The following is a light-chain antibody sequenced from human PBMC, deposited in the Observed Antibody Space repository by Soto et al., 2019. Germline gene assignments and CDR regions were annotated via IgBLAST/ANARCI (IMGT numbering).Light chain of an antibody. J-gene: IGKJ4*01. V-gene: IGKV1-27*01. Sequence: DIQMTQSPSSLSASVGDRVTITCRASQDITNYLAWYQQKSGEIPKLLIYAVSTLQSGGPSRFTGSGSWTDFILTISSLQPEDVATYYCQKYNSAPLTFGGGTKVEI. CDR3: QKYNSAPLT. CDR1: QDITNY. CDR2: AVS.